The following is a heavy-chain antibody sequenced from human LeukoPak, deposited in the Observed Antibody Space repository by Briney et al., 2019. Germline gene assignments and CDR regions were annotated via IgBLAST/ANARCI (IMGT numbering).Heavy chain of an antibody. Sequence: GGSLKLSCAAAGFIFSSFGMHWVRQSPGNGLEWVAFIRYDGGNKYYADSVKGRFTISRENSKNTLYLQMHSLRAEDTAIYYCAKEGDTAMVDGGGYWGQGTLVTVSS. D-gene: IGHD5-18*01. J-gene: IGHJ4*02. CDR1: GFIFSSFG. CDR2: IRYDGGNK. CDR3: AKEGDTAMVDGGGY. V-gene: IGHV3-30*02.